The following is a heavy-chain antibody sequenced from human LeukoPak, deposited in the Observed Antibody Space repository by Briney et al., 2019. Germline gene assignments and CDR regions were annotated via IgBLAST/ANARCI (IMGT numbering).Heavy chain of an antibody. D-gene: IGHD1-26*01. V-gene: IGHV5-51*01. Sequence: GESLKISCKGFGYSFTNYWIGWVRQMPGKGLEWIGIVYPGDSDTRYSPSFQGQDTISADKSMRTAFLQWSSLKASDTAVYYCARPGVGAKSFVDYWGQGTLVTVSS. J-gene: IGHJ4*02. CDR1: GYSFTNYW. CDR2: VYPGDSDT. CDR3: ARPGVGAKSFVDY.